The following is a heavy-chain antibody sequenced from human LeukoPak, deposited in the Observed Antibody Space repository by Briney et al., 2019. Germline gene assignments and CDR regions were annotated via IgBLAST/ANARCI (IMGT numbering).Heavy chain of an antibody. CDR3: AKDVLYGSGTYNFDY. V-gene: IGHV3-30*02. Sequence: GESLRLSCAASGFIFSNYGMHWVRQAPGKGLEWVAFIRYDGSNKYYVDSVKGRFTISRDNAKNTLYLQMNSLRAEDTTVYYCAKDVLYGSGTYNFDYWGQGTLVTVSS. CDR2: IRYDGSNK. D-gene: IGHD3-10*01. J-gene: IGHJ4*02. CDR1: GFIFSNYG.